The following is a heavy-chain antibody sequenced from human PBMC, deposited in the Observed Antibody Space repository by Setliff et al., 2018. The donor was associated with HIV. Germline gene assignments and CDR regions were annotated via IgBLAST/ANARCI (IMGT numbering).Heavy chain of an antibody. D-gene: IGHD1-1*01. Sequence: SETLSLTCSVSGDSISSGNYYWSWIRQPAGKGLEWIGHIYTSGGTNYSPSLRSRVTISVDTSKNQFSLKLNSVTAADTAIYYCAREDGSNSHDTFEIWGQGILVTVSS. J-gene: IGHJ3*02. CDR3: AREDGSNSHDTFEI. CDR1: GDSISSGNYY. CDR2: IYTSGGT. V-gene: IGHV4-61*09.